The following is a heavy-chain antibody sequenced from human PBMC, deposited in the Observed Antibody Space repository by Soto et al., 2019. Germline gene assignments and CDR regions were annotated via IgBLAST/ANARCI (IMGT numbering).Heavy chain of an antibody. V-gene: IGHV4-59*08. CDR3: ARHYGDSY. CDR2: LSSTGNT. Sequence: QVHLQESGPGLVKPSETLSLTCTVSGGSISSYYWSWIRQPPGKGLEWIGCLSSTGNTNYNPSLKSRVTISVDTPKTQFSLNLSAVTAADTAVYHCARHYGDSYWGQGILVTVSS. D-gene: IGHD4-17*01. J-gene: IGHJ4*02. CDR1: GGSISSYY.